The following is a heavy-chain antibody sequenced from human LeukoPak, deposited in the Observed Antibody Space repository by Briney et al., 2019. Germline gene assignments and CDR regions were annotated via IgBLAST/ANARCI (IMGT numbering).Heavy chain of an antibody. V-gene: IGHV4-39*01. J-gene: IGHJ4*02. CDR3: ARHRSGWYSDFDF. Sequence: PSETLSLTCTVSVGSISSSSDYRGWIRQPPGKGLEWIGSVYYSGSTHYNSSPQSRVTISVDTSKNQFSLKLTSVTAADTAIYYCARHRSGWYSDFDFWGQGTLVTVSS. CDR2: VYYSGST. CDR1: VGSISSSSDY. D-gene: IGHD6-19*01.